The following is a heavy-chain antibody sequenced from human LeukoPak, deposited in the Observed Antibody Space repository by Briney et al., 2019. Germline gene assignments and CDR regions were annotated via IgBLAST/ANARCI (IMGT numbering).Heavy chain of an antibody. CDR3: AKPLTRGDFNDAFDI. V-gene: IGHV3-53*01. CDR1: GFTVSSNY. D-gene: IGHD3-10*01. Sequence: AGGSLRLSCAASGFTVSSNYMSWVRQAPGKGLEWVSVIYSGGSTYYADSVKGRFTISRDNSKNTLYLQMNSLRAEDTAVYYCAKPLTRGDFNDAFDIWGQGTMVTVSS. CDR2: IYSGGST. J-gene: IGHJ3*02.